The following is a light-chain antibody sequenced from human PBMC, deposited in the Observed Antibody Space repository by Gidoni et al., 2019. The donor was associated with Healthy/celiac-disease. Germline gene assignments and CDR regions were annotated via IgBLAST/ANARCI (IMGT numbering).Light chain of an antibody. Sequence: IVMTQSPATLSVAPGERATLSCRASQSVSSNLAWYQQKPGQAPRLLISGSSTRATGIPARFVGSGSGTEFPLTISRLQSEVFAVYYCQHYNNWPRTFGQGTKVEIK. CDR1: QSVSSN. V-gene: IGKV3-15*01. CDR2: GSS. J-gene: IGKJ1*01. CDR3: QHYNNWPRT.